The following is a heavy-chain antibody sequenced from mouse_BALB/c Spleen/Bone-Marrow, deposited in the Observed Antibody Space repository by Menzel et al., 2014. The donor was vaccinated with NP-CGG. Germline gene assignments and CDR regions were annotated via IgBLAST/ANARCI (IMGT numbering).Heavy chain of an antibody. CDR1: GYTFTDYG. D-gene: IGHD2-14*01. CDR2: ISLYSGNT. Sequence: VQLQQSGPELVRPGVSVKIACKGSGYTFTDYGMHWVKQSHAKSLERLGLISLYSGNTNYNQKFKDKATTTVDKSASTAYMELARLTSEDSAIYYCARGDYRYEETMDYWAQGSSVTVSS. V-gene: IGHV1-67*01. J-gene: IGHJ4*01. CDR3: ARGDYRYEETMDY.